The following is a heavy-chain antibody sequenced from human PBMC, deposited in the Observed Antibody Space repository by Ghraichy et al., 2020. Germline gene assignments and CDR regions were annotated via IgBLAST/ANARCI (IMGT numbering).Heavy chain of an antibody. J-gene: IGHJ5*02. D-gene: IGHD1-26*01. CDR1: GGSIRSPDYY. Sequence: SETLSLTCTVSGGSIRSPDYYWAWIRQSPGKGLELIGSVYSSGTTHYNPSLKSRVSIFVDTSTNQLSLELITVTAADTAVYFCARRFAYSGSCDPWGPGTLVVVSS. CDR2: VYSSGTT. V-gene: IGHV4-39*01. CDR3: ARRFAYSGSCDP.